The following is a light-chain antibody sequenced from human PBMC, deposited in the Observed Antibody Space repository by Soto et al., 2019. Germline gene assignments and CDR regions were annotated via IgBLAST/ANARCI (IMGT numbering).Light chain of an antibody. CDR3: QQYGSSPYT. V-gene: IGKV3-20*01. Sequence: EIVLTQSPGTLSLSPGERATLSCRASQSVSSSFVAWFQQKPGQAPRLLIYGTSSRATGIPDRFSGSGSGTDFTLTISRLEPEDFAVYYCQQYGSSPYTFGLGTKLEIK. CDR1: QSVSSSF. J-gene: IGKJ2*01. CDR2: GTS.